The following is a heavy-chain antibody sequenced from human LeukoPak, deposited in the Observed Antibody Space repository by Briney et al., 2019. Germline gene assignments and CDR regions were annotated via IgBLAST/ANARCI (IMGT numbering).Heavy chain of an antibody. J-gene: IGHJ5*02. CDR3: ARGRTPYGSGRYNWFDP. V-gene: IGHV1-69*04. CDR1: GGTFSSYA. Sequence: GASVKVSCKASGGTFSSYAISWVRQAPGQGLEWMGRIIPIFGIANYAQKFQGRVTITADKSTGTAYMELSSLRSEDTAVYYCARGRTPYGSGRYNWFDPWGQGTLVTVSS. D-gene: IGHD3-10*01. CDR2: IIPIFGIA.